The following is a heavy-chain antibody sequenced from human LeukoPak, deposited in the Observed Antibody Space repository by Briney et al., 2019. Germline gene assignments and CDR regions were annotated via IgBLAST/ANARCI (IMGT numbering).Heavy chain of an antibody. CDR2: ISYDGSSR. V-gene: IGHV3-30-3*01. J-gene: IGHJ1*01. Sequence: GGSLRLSCAASGFAFSDCAVHWVRQAPGKGLEWVALISYDGSSRYYADSVKGRFTISRDNSKNTMSLQMNSLRREDTAVYYCASRTNSGPPFWGQGTLVTVSS. D-gene: IGHD3-10*01. CDR3: ASRTNSGPPF. CDR1: GFAFSDCA.